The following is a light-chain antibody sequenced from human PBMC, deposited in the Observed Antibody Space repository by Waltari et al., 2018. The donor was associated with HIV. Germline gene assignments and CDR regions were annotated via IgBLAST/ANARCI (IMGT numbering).Light chain of an antibody. CDR1: QNIANY. J-gene: IGKJ4*01. CDR2: AES. CDR3: QQSDSTPFP. Sequence: DIQMTQSPSSLSASVGDSVTITCRAGQNIANYLNWYQPQPGKAPQLLIYAESNLQRGVGSRCSGRGSATDLTLCISPLEPEDFATYYCQQSDSTPFPCGGGTRVDI. V-gene: IGKV1-39*01.